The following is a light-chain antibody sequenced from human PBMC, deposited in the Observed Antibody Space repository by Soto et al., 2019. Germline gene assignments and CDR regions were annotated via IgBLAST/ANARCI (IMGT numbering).Light chain of an antibody. J-gene: IGKJ4*01. CDR3: QQYGSPLT. Sequence: EIVLTQSPGTLSLSPGERATLSCRASQSVSSSYLAWYQQKPGQATRLLIYGASSRATGIPDRFSGSGSAKDFTLTISRLEPEDSAVYYCQQYGSPLTFGGGTKVEIK. CDR2: GAS. CDR1: QSVSSSY. V-gene: IGKV3-20*01.